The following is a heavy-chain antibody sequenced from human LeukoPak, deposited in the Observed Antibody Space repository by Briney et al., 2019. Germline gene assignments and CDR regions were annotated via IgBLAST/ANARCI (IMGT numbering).Heavy chain of an antibody. CDR1: GYTFTSYG. CDR3: ATDGGSG. J-gene: IGHJ4*02. D-gene: IGHD6-19*01. CDR2: FDPEDGET. V-gene: IGHV1-24*01. Sequence: ASVKVSCKASGYTFTSYGISWVRQAPGQGLEWMGGFDPEDGETIYAQKFQGRVTMTEDTSTDTAYMELSSLRSEDTAVYYCATDGGSGWGQGTLVTVSS.